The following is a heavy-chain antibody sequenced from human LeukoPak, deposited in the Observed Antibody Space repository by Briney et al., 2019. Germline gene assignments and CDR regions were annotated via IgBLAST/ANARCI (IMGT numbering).Heavy chain of an antibody. Sequence: GGSLRLSCAASGFTFRSYSMNWVRQAPGKGLEWVSSVTSTSSYIYYADSVKGRFTISRDNAKNSLYLQMNSLRAEDTAVYYCARLPETTLRFGIDVWGQGTTVTVSS. CDR2: VTSTSSYI. CDR1: GFTFRSYS. V-gene: IGHV3-21*01. D-gene: IGHD2/OR15-2a*01. J-gene: IGHJ6*02. CDR3: ARLPETTLRFGIDV.